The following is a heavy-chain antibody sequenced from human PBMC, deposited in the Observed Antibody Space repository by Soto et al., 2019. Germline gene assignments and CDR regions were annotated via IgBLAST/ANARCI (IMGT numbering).Heavy chain of an antibody. CDR3: ARIPVDTSMIYWLDP. D-gene: IGHD5-18*01. J-gene: IGHJ5*02. Sequence: SXTLSLPCTVSGGSVSSGDYYCSWILQRPGKGLEWIGYIYYSGNTNYNPSLKSRVIISVDTSKNLFSLKLTSVTAADTAVYYCARIPVDTSMIYWLDPWGQGTLVTVSS. V-gene: IGHV4-61*08. CDR2: IYYSGNT. CDR1: GGSVSSGDYY.